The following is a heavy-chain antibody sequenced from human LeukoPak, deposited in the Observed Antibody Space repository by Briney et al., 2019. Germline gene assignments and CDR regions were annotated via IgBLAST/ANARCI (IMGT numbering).Heavy chain of an antibody. V-gene: IGHV5-51*01. CDR1: GYSFTSYW. J-gene: IGHJ4*02. CDR2: IYPGDSDT. D-gene: IGHD6-19*01. Sequence: AESLKISCKGSGYSFTSYWIGWVRQMPGKGLEWMGIIYPGDSDTRYSPSFQGQVTISADKSISTAYLQWSSLKASDTAMYYCARYGYSSGWYEGFDYWGQGTLVTVSS. CDR3: ARYGYSSGWYEGFDY.